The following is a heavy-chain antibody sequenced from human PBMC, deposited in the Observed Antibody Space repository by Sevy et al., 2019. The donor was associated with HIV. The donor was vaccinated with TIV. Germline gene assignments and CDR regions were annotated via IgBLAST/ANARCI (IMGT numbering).Heavy chain of an antibody. Sequence: SGPTLVKPTQTLTLTCTFSGFSLSTSGVGVGWIRQPPGKALEWLALIYWDDDKRYSPSLKSRLTITKDTSKNQVVLTMTNMDPVDTATYYCAHGTASSSSSLGTYYYYYGMDVWGQGTTVTVSS. CDR2: IYWDDDK. D-gene: IGHD6-6*01. J-gene: IGHJ6*02. CDR3: AHGTASSSSSLGTYYYYYGMDV. V-gene: IGHV2-5*02. CDR1: GFSLSTSGVG.